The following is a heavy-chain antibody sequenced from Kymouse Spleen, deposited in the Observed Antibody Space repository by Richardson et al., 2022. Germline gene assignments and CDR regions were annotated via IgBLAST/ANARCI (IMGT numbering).Heavy chain of an antibody. J-gene: IGHJ4*02. CDR1: GFTFSSYS. CDR3: ASGYCSSTSCYPFDY. Sequence: EVQLVESGGGLVKPGGSLRLSCAASGFTFSSYSMNWVRQAPGKGLEWVSSISSSSSYIYYADSVKGRFTISRDNAKNSLYLQMNSLRAEDTAVYYCASGYCSSTSCYPFDYWGQGTLVTVSS. D-gene: IGHD2-2*02. V-gene: IGHV3-21*03. CDR2: ISSSSSYI.